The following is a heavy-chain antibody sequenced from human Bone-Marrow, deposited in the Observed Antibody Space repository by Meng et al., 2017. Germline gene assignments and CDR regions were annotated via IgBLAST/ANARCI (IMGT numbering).Heavy chain of an antibody. CDR2: IYYSGST. V-gene: IGHV4-31*02. J-gene: IGHJ2*01. D-gene: IGHD4-17*01. CDR3: ASLYGDSSVWYLDL. Sequence: HAQLEQSGPGLVKPSKTLSLTWTVSGGSSSSGNHYWSWIRQHPGKGLEYIGYIYYSGSTYYNPSLKSRIIISVDTSKNQFSLRLNSVTAADTAVYYCASLYGDSSVWYLDLWGRGTLVTVSS. CDR1: GGSSSSGNHY.